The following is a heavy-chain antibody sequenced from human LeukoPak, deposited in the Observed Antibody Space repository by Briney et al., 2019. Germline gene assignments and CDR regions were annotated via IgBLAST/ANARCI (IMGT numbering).Heavy chain of an antibody. CDR3: AKESLMDIVVVPAARSPFDY. Sequence: GRSLRLSCAASGFTFSSYGMHWVRQAPGKGLEWVAVIWYDGSNKNYADSVKGRFTISRDNSKNTLYLQMNSLRVEDTAVYYCAKESLMDIVVVPAARSPFDYWGQGTLVTVSS. V-gene: IGHV3-33*06. D-gene: IGHD2-2*03. CDR2: IWYDGSNK. J-gene: IGHJ4*02. CDR1: GFTFSSYG.